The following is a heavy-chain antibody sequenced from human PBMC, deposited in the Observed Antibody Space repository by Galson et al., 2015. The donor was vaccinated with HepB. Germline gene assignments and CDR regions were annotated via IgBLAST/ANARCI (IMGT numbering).Heavy chain of an antibody. Sequence: SETLSLTCTVSGGSISSSSYYWGWIRQPPGKGLEWIGSIYYSGSTYYNPSLKSRVTISVDTSKNQFSLKLSSVTAADTAVYYCASQTLLLYSSSWYSGWFDPWGQGTLVTVSS. D-gene: IGHD6-13*01. CDR1: GGSISSSSYY. V-gene: IGHV4-39*01. CDR3: ASQTLLLYSSSWYSGWFDP. CDR2: IYYSGST. J-gene: IGHJ5*02.